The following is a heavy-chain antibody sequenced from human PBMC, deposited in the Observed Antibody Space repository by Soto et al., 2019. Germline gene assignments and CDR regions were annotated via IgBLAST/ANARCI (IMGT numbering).Heavy chain of an antibody. CDR1: GFTFDDYA. J-gene: IGHJ4*02. CDR3: AKGSRLWSGYYLDY. V-gene: IGHV3-9*01. Sequence: EVQLVESGGGLVQPGRSLRLSCAASGFTFDDYAMHWVRQAPGKGLEWVPGISWNSGSIGYADSVKGRVTISRDNAKNSLYLQMNSLRAEDTALYYCAKGSRLWSGYYLDYWGQGTLVTVSS. CDR2: ISWNSGSI. D-gene: IGHD3-3*01.